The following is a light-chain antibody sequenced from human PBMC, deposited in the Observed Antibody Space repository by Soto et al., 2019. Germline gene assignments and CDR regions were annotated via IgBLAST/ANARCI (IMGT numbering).Light chain of an antibody. CDR1: QSVSSY. Sequence: EIVLTQSPATLSLSPGERATLSCRASQSVSSYFAWYQQRPGQAPRLLIYDASNRATGIPARFSGSGSGTDFTLTISSLEPEDFAVYYCQQRGYWPLTFGQGTKVDIK. J-gene: IGKJ1*01. CDR2: DAS. CDR3: QQRGYWPLT. V-gene: IGKV3-11*01.